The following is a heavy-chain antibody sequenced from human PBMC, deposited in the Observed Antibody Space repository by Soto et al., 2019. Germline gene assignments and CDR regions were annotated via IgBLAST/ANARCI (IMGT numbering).Heavy chain of an antibody. Sequence: GGSLRLSCAASGFTFSTYAMAWVRQAPGKGLEWVSAISGSGGSTYYADSVKGRFTISRDNSKNTLYLQMNSLRAEDTAVYYCATPYYYGSGRDIWGQGTMVTVSS. D-gene: IGHD3-10*01. V-gene: IGHV3-23*01. CDR3: ATPYYYGSGRDI. CDR1: GFTFSTYA. J-gene: IGHJ3*02. CDR2: ISGSGGST.